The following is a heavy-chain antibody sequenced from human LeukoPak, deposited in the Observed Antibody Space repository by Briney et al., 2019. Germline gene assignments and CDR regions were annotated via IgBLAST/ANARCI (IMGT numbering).Heavy chain of an antibody. Sequence: GGSLRLSCAASGFTFSSYWFHWVRQVPGKGLVWVSRINTDGTVTTYADSVKGRFTISRDNAKNTLYLQMNSLRAEDSAIYYCAKDMTGPFDYWDQGTLVTVSS. CDR1: GFTFSSYW. J-gene: IGHJ4*02. V-gene: IGHV3-74*01. D-gene: IGHD3-9*01. CDR3: AKDMTGPFDY. CDR2: INTDGTVT.